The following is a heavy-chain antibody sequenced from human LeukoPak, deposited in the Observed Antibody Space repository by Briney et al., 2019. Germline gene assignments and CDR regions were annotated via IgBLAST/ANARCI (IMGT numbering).Heavy chain of an antibody. CDR3: ARDPVLDGMDV. Sequence: GGSLRLSCAASGFTFSSYSMNWVRQAPGKGLEWVSSISSSSSYIYYADSVKGRFTISRDNAKNSLYLQMSSLRAEDTAVYYCARDPVLDGMDVWGQGTTVSVS. D-gene: IGHD2/OR15-2a*01. CDR2: ISSSSSYI. J-gene: IGHJ6*02. CDR1: GFTFSSYS. V-gene: IGHV3-21*01.